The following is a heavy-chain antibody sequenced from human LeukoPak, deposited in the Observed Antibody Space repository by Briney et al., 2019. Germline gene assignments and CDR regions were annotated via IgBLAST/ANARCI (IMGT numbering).Heavy chain of an antibody. CDR1: GFTFSSYG. CDR2: ISYDGSNK. J-gene: IGHJ4*02. D-gene: IGHD3-3*01. Sequence: GGSLRLSCAASGFTFSSYGMHWVRLAPGKGLEWVAVISYDGSNKYYADSVKGRFTISRDNSKNTLYLQMNSLRAEDTAVYYCAKARSEGRFLEWLLSIDYWGQGTLVTVSS. V-gene: IGHV3-30*18. CDR3: AKARSEGRFLEWLLSIDY.